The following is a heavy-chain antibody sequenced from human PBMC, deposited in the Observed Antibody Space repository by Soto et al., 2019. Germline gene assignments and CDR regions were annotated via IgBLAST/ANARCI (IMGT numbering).Heavy chain of an antibody. J-gene: IGHJ6*02. D-gene: IGHD3-22*01. CDR3: ARVSSGPNRDYYYGMDV. Sequence: PSETLSLTCTVSGGSISSYYWSWIRQPPGKGLEWIGYIYYSGSTNYNPSLKSRVTISVDTSKNQFSLKLSSVTAADTAVYYCARVSSGPNRDYYYGMDVWGQGSTVTVYS. V-gene: IGHV4-59*01. CDR1: GGSISSYY. CDR2: IYYSGST.